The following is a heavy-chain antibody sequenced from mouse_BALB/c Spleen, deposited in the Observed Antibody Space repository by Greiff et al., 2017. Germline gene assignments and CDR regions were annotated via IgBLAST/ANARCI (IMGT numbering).Heavy chain of an antibody. Sequence: QVQLHQSGAELVKPGASVKLSCKASGYTFTSYYMYWVKQRPGQGLEWIGEINPSNGGTNFNEKFKSKATLTVDKSSSTAYMQLSSLTSEDSAVYYCTRYYYGFDYWGQGTTLTVSS. D-gene: IGHD1-1*01. CDR2: INPSNGGT. CDR1: GYTFTSYY. J-gene: IGHJ2*01. V-gene: IGHV1S81*02. CDR3: TRYYYGFDY.